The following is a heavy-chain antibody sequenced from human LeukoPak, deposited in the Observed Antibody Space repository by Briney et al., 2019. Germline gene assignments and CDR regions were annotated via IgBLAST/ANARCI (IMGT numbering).Heavy chain of an antibody. CDR2: MKVDGSDI. Sequence: PEGSLRLSCAASGFTFTNDFMTWVRQAPGKGLEWVANMKVDGSDIHYVDSVKGRFTISSDNARNSLYLQMNTLRAEDTAVYYCARGPPGLRYLDYWGQGTLVTVSS. CDR1: GFTFTNDF. D-gene: IGHD3-9*01. CDR3: ARGPPGLRYLDY. J-gene: IGHJ4*02. V-gene: IGHV3-7*01.